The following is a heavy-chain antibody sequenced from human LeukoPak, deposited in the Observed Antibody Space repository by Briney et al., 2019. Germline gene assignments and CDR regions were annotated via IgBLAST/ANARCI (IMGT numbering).Heavy chain of an antibody. CDR3: AKDRSIVGANDAFDI. CDR1: GFTFSSYS. J-gene: IGHJ3*02. Sequence: GGSLRLSCAASGFTFSSYSMSWVRQAPGKGLEWVSFISSSSNYLYYADSVKGRFTISRDNAKNSLYLQMNSLRTEDTALYYCAKDRSIVGANDAFDIWGQGTMVTVSS. V-gene: IGHV3-21*04. CDR2: ISSSSNYL. D-gene: IGHD1-26*01.